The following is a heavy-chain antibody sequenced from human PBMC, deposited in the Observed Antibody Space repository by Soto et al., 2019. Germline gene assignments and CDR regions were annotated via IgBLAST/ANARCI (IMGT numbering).Heavy chain of an antibody. D-gene: IGHD3-16*01. CDR1: GFIFSTYD. V-gene: IGHV3-33*01. CDR2: IWSDGSNK. Sequence: GGSLRLSCAASGFIFSTYDIHWVRQAPGKGLDWVAGIWSDGSNKYYADSVRGRFTISRDNSKNTLYLQMNSLRAEDTAVYYCARNMQDYTLDYWGQGTLVTVSS. J-gene: IGHJ4*02. CDR3: ARNMQDYTLDY.